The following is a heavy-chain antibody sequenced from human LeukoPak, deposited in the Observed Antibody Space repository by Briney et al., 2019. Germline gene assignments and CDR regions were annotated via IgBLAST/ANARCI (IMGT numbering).Heavy chain of an antibody. D-gene: IGHD6-19*01. CDR1: GFTFSNYA. J-gene: IGHJ4*02. CDR3: ARAPRVAGIPSLRNFDY. CDR2: ISYDGSNK. Sequence: GGSLRLSCAASGFTFSNYAMHWVRQAPGKGLEWVSVISYDGSNKYYADSVKGRFTISRDNSKNTLYLQMNSLRTEDTAVYYCARAPRVAGIPSLRNFDYWGQGTLVTVSS. V-gene: IGHV3-30-3*01.